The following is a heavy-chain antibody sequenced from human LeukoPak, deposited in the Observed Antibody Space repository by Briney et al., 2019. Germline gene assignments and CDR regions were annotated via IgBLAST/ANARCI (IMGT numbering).Heavy chain of an antibody. D-gene: IGHD2-15*01. J-gene: IGHJ3*01. CDR1: VTVRSNY. V-gene: IGHV3-53*05. Sequence: GGSLRLSCAASVTVRSNYMSWVRQAPGKGLEWVSVIFSGGSTSYADSVKGRFTISRDNSKNTVYLQIDGLRTEDTGVYYCATNVVVVAATGVLDVWGQGTMVTVSS. CDR3: ATNVVVVAATGVLDV. CDR2: IFSGGST.